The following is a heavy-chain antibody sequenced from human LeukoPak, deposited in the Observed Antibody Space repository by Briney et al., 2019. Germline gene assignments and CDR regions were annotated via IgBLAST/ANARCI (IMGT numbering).Heavy chain of an antibody. J-gene: IGHJ4*02. D-gene: IGHD1-26*01. CDR1: GYSISSGYY. V-gene: IGHV4-38-2*01. Sequence: SETLSLTCAVSGYSISSGYYWGWIRQPPGKGLEWIGSIYHSGSTYYNPSLKSRVTISVDTSKNQFSLKLSSVTAADTAVYYRARSGGGSYWAFDYWGQGTLVTVSS. CDR3: ARSGGGSYWAFDY. CDR2: IYHSGST.